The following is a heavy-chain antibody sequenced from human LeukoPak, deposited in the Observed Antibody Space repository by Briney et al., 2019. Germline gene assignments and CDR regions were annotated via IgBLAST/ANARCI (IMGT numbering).Heavy chain of an antibody. CDR1: GYTFTGYY. J-gene: IGHJ5*02. CDR2: INPNSGGT. CDR3: ATIRYLRQQLGGENWFDP. Sequence: GASVKVSCKASGYTFTGYYMHWVRQAPGQGLEWMGWINPNSGGTNYAQKFQGRVTMTEDTSTDTAYMELSSLRSEDTAVYYCATIRYLRQQLGGENWFDPWGQGTLVTVSS. D-gene: IGHD6-13*01. V-gene: IGHV1-2*02.